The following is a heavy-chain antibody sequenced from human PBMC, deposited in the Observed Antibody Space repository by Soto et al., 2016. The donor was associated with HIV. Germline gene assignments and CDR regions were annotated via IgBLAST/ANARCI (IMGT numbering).Heavy chain of an antibody. V-gene: IGHV3-66*01. CDR1: GFTVSNDY. CDR3: ARDKYIAYGMDV. CDR2: IHTGGTT. Sequence: EMQLVESGGGLVQPGGSLRLSCAASGFTVSNDYMNWVRQAPGKELEWVSIIHTGGTTYYADTVKGRFTISRDGYRNTVYLQMNSLRAEDTAVYYCARDKYIAYGMDVWGQGTTVIVSS. D-gene: IGHD2-15*01. J-gene: IGHJ6*02.